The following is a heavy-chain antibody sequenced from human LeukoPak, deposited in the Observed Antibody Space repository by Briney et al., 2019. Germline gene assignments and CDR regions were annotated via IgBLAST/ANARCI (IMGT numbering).Heavy chain of an antibody. V-gene: IGHV4-61*01. CDR3: ARVPISTTARGYFDY. J-gene: IGHJ4*02. CDR1: GGSVSSGIYY. D-gene: IGHD4-17*01. Sequence: SETLSLTCTVSGGSVSSGIYYWSWIRQPPGKGLEWIGYIYFSGSTTYNPSLNSRVTISVDTSKNKFSLKLSSVTAADTAVYYCARVPISTTARGYFDYWGQGTLVTVSS. CDR2: IYFSGST.